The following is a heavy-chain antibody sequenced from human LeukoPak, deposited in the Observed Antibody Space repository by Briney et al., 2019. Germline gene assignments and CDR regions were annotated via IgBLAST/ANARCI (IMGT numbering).Heavy chain of an antibody. CDR1: GGSISPYY. V-gene: IGHV4-34*01. D-gene: IGHD3-10*01. CDR2: INHSGST. Sequence: PSETLSLTCTVSGGSISPYYWSWVRQPPGKGLEWIGEINHSGSTNYNPSLKSRVTISVDTSKNQFSLKLSSVTAADTAVYYCASPIDGSGSSTYAFDIWGQGTMVTVSS. J-gene: IGHJ3*02. CDR3: ASPIDGSGSSTYAFDI.